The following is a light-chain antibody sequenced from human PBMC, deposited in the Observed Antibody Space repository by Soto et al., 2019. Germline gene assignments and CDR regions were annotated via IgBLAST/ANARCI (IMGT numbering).Light chain of an antibody. CDR2: DAS. J-gene: IGKJ5*01. V-gene: IGKV3-11*01. Sequence: DIVLTQSPATLSLSPGETATLSCRASQSVSSYLAWYQQKPGQAPRLLIYDASNRATGIPVRFSGSGSGTDFTLSISSLEPEDFAVYFCQQRSNWPITFGQGTRLEIK. CDR1: QSVSSY. CDR3: QQRSNWPIT.